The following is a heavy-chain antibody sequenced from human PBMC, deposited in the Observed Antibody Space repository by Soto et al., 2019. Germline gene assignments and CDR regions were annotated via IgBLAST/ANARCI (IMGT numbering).Heavy chain of an antibody. CDR1: GYTLTELS. D-gene: IGHD3-10*01. CDR2: FDPEDGER. J-gene: IGHJ2*01. Sequence: ASVKVSCKVSGYTLTELSMHWVRQAPGKGLEWMGGFDPEDGERIYAQKFQGRVTMTEDSSTDTAYMELSSLRSEDTAVYYCATLPLLSFDLTPYWYFEFWGRGTLVTVSS. V-gene: IGHV1-24*01. CDR3: ATLPLLSFDLTPYWYFEF.